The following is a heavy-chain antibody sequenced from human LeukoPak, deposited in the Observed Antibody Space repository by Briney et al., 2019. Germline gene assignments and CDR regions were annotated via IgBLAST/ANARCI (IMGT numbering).Heavy chain of an antibody. D-gene: IGHD1-1*01. CDR2: IGSGSSPT. CDR3: AREATLIQ. CDR1: GFTFSNYG. V-gene: IGHV3-48*02. Sequence: PGGSLRLSCAASGFTFSNYGMSWVRQAPGKGLEWVSYIGSGSSPTYYAESMKGRFTISRDNANNSLYLQMNSLRDEDTAVYYCAREATLIQWGQGTLVTVSS. J-gene: IGHJ4*02.